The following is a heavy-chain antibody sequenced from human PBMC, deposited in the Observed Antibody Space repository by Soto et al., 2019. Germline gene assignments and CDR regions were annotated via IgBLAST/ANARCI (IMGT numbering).Heavy chain of an antibody. CDR1: GYTFTNYY. J-gene: IGHJ4*03. D-gene: IGHD3-10*01. CDR3: SRLTTMVREINDDPFDF. V-gene: IGHV1-46*03. Sequence: GASVKVSCNASGYTFTNYYIHWVRQAPGQGLEWMGVINPTGGRASYAPKFQGRVTLTRDTSTSTAYMELSSLRSDDTAVYFCSRLTTMVREINDDPFDFWGQGTLVTVSS. CDR2: INPTGGRA.